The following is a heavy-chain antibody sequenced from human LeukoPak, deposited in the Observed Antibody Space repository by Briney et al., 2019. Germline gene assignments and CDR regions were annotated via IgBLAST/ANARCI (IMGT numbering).Heavy chain of an antibody. D-gene: IGHD3-3*01. CDR2: INTDGSST. J-gene: IGHJ5*02. V-gene: IGHV3-74*01. Sequence: GGSLRLSCAASGFTFSSYWMHWVRQAPGKGLVWVSRINTDGSSTSYADSVKGRFTISRDNAKNTLYLQMNSLRAEDTAVYYCARVPEFGGFLEWFDPWGQGTLVTVSS. CDR1: GFTFSSYW. CDR3: ARVPEFGGFLEWFDP.